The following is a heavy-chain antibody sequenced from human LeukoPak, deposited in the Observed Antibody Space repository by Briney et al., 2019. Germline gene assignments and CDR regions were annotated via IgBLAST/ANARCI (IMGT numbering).Heavy chain of an antibody. V-gene: IGHV3-11*01. CDR1: GFTFSDYY. D-gene: IGHD2-15*01. CDR2: ISSSGSTI. CDR3: AGYCGGGTCNAAGY. Sequence: GGSLRPSCAASGFTFSDYYMSWIRQAPGKGLEWVSYISSSGSTIYYADSVKGRFTTSRDNARSSLYLQMNSLRAEDTAVYYCAGYCGGGTCNAAGYWGQGTLITVSS. J-gene: IGHJ4*02.